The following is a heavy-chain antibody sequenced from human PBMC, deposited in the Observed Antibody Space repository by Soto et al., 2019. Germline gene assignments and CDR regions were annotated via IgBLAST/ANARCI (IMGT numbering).Heavy chain of an antibody. D-gene: IGHD3-10*01. CDR2: INPNSGGT. Sequence: QVQLVQSGAEVKKPGASVKVSCKASGYTFTGYYMRWVRQAPGQGLEWMGWINPNSGGTNYAQNFQGWVTMTRDTSISTAYMELSRLRSDDTAVYYCARDARGDEAPMDYWGQGTLVTVSS. J-gene: IGHJ4*02. V-gene: IGHV1-2*04. CDR3: ARDARGDEAPMDY. CDR1: GYTFTGYY.